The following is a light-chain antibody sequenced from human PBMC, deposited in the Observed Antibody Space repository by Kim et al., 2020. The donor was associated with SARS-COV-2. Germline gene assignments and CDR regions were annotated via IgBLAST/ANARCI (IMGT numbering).Light chain of an antibody. CDR3: ASWDDSLSGVV. J-gene: IGLJ2*01. Sequence: QSVLTQPPSASGTPGQRVTISCSGDSSNIGSNYVYWYQRFPGMAPKVLIYRNNVRPAGVPDRFSVSKSGTSGSLAISGLRSEDEADYYCASWDDSLSGVVFGGGTQLTVL. V-gene: IGLV1-47*01. CDR1: SSNIGSNY. CDR2: RNN.